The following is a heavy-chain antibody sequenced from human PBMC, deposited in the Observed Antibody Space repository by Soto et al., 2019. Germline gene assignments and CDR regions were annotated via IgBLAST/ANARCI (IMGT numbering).Heavy chain of an antibody. J-gene: IGHJ3*01. D-gene: IGHD2-15*01. CDR2: INPNGGTT. CDR1: GYSFTTYY. CDR3: AAFCSGGGCPPGPWN. Sequence: QVVQSGAEVRKPGASVKVSCKASGYSFTTYYIHWFRQAPGQGLEWMAIINPNGGTTNYAQKFQGRVTVTRDTSASTVYMELSSLRSDDTAVYYCAAFCSGGGCPPGPWNWGRGTMVTVSS. V-gene: IGHV1-46*03.